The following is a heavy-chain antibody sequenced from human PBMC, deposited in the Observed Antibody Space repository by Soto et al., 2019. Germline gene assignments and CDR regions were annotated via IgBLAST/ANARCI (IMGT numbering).Heavy chain of an antibody. J-gene: IGHJ4*02. D-gene: IGHD2-15*01. CDR3: ARADQAASVGY. Sequence: SETLSLTCTVSGGSMSSHYWTWLRQSPGKGLEWIGYISYSGSTYYNPSLKSRVSISADTSKNQFSLRMNSMIAADTAVYYCARADQAASVGYWGQGTMVTAPQ. V-gene: IGHV4-59*11. CDR1: GGSMSSHY. CDR2: ISYSGST.